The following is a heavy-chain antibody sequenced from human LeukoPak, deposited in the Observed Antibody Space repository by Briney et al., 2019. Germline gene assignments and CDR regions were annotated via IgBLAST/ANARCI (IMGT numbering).Heavy chain of an antibody. V-gene: IGHV4-59*08. CDR3: ARTGSSSWYPYYFDY. J-gene: IGHJ4*02. CDR2: IYYSGST. CDR1: GGSISSYY. D-gene: IGHD6-13*01. Sequence: PSETLSLTCTVSGGSISSYYWSWIRQPPGKGLEWIGYIYYSGSTNYNPSLKSRVTISVDTSKNQFSLKLSSVTAADTAVYYCARTGSSSWYPYYFDYWGQGTLVTVSS.